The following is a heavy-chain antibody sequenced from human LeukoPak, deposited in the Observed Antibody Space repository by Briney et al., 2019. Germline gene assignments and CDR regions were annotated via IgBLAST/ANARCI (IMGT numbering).Heavy chain of an antibody. CDR3: ARGLSSSWVDV. J-gene: IGHJ6*02. Sequence: GKPLKISCKAPGSIFTTYWIGWVRQMPGKGLEWMGSIYPTDSDARFSPSFQGQVTISVEKSISTAYLQWSSLKAPDTAAYYCARGLSSSWVDVWGQGTTVTVSS. CDR1: GSIFTTYW. CDR2: IYPTDSDA. V-gene: IGHV5-51*01. D-gene: IGHD2-2*01.